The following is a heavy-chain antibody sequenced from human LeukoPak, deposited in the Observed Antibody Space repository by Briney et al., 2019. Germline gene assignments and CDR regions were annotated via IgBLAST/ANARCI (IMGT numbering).Heavy chain of an antibody. Sequence: GGSLRLSCAASGFTFSNYTMNWVRQAPGKGLEWVSSIDSSSNFIYYADSVKGRFTISRDDAKNSLYLQMNSLRAADTAVYYCVTVRDGGGQGTLVTVSS. D-gene: IGHD3-10*01. V-gene: IGHV3-21*01. CDR1: GFTFSNYT. J-gene: IGHJ4*02. CDR3: VTVRDG. CDR2: IDSSSNFI.